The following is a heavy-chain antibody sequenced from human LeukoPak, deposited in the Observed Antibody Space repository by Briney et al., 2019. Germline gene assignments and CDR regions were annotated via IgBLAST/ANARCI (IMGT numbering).Heavy chain of an antibody. J-gene: IGHJ3*02. CDR1: GFTFSSYA. D-gene: IGHD2-2*01. CDR2: ISGSGGST. Sequence: GGSLRLSCAASGFTFSSYAMSWVRQAPGKGLEWVSAISGSGGSTYYADSVKGRFTISRDNSKNTLYLQMGSLRAEDMAVYYCARDGPGDSNSDDAFDIWGQGTMVTVSS. V-gene: IGHV3-23*01. CDR3: ARDGPGDSNSDDAFDI.